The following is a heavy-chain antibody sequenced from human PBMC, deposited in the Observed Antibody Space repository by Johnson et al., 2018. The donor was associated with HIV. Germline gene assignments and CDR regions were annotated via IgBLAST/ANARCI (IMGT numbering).Heavy chain of an antibody. CDR1: GFTFSSYG. J-gene: IGHJ3*02. CDR2: IWYDGSKK. Sequence: QVQLVESGGGVVQPGRSLRLSCAASGFTFSSYGMHWVRQAPGKGLEWVAVIWYDGSKKYYAESMEGRFTISRDNSKSTLYLQMNSLRAGDTAVYYCARVGYHDAFDIWGQGTMVTVSS. V-gene: IGHV3-33*01. CDR3: ARVGYHDAFDI. D-gene: IGHD3-16*02.